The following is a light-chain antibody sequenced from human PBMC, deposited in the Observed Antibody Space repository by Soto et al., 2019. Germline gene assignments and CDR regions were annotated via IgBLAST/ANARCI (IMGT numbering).Light chain of an antibody. CDR3: QQYDDSPGT. CDR1: QSVSSSY. CDR2: GAS. Sequence: EIVMTQSPATLSVSPGERATLSCRASQSVSSSYLAWYQQKPGQAPRLLIYGASNRATAIPDRFSGSGSGTDFTLTISRLEPEDFAVYYCQQYDDSPGTFGQGTKVDIK. J-gene: IGKJ1*01. V-gene: IGKV3-20*01.